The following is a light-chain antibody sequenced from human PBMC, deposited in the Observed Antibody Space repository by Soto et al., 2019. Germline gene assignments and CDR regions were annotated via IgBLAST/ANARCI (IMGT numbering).Light chain of an antibody. V-gene: IGKV3-15*01. CDR1: QSVSNN. J-gene: IGKJ1*01. Sequence: ILMTQSPATLSVSPGERATLSCRASQSVSNNLAWYQQKPGQAPRLLIYDASTRATGIPARFSGSGSGTDFTLTTSGLQSEDFAVYYCQQYNNWTPWTFGQGTKVEIK. CDR3: QQYNNWTPWT. CDR2: DAS.